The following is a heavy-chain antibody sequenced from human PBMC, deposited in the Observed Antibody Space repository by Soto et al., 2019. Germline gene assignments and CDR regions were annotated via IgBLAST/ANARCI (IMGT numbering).Heavy chain of an antibody. CDR1: GFTFSSYW. CDR2: IKQDGSEK. Sequence: GGSLRLSCAASGFTFSSYWMSWVRQAPGKGLEWVANIKQDGSEKYYLDSVKGRFTITRDNAKNSLYMQMNSRRAEDTAVYYCAREDVFLECLSLSLDYYGMDVWGQGTMVTVSS. CDR3: AREDVFLECLSLSLDYYGMDV. V-gene: IGHV3-7*01. D-gene: IGHD3-3*01. J-gene: IGHJ6*02.